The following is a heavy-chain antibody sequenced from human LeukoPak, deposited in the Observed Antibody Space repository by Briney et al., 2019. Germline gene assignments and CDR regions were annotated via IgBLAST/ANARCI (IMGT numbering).Heavy chain of an antibody. CDR2: FYPGESDT. CDR1: GFRFPSYW. CDR3: ARREVGAAAFDY. Sequence: GEALKILCKGSGFRFPSYWIGWGRQMPGKGLEWMGIFYPGESDTRYSPSLQGQVTLSADKSISTAYLQWSSLKASDTAMYYCARREVGAAAFDYWGQGTLVTVSS. D-gene: IGHD2-15*01. J-gene: IGHJ4*02. V-gene: IGHV5-51*01.